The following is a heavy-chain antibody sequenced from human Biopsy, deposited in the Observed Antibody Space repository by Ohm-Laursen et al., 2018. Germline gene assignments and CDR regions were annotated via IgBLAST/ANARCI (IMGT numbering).Heavy chain of an antibody. CDR1: GDSISSGVYY. Sequence: TLSLTWPVSGDSISSGVYYWNWFRQHPEKGLEWIGYISSGGYRKYTPSLQSLITISMDTPRNQFSLRLNSVTSADAAVYYCARAPYVSGSFGWFDPWGQGIVVTVSS. V-gene: IGHV4-31*01. CDR2: ISSGGYR. CDR3: ARAPYVSGSFGWFDP. J-gene: IGHJ5*02. D-gene: IGHD3-10*01.